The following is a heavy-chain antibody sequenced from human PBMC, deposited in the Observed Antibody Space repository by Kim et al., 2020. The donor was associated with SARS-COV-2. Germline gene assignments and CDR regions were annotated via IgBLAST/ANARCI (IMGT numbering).Heavy chain of an antibody. D-gene: IGHD2-21*02. CDR2: ISSNGGST. V-gene: IGHV3-64D*09. Sequence: GGSLRLSCSASGFTFSSYAMHWVRQAPGKGLEYVSAISSNGGSTYYADSVKGRFTISRDNSKNTLYLQMSSLRAEDTAVYYCASGGVVTAMNFDYWGQGTLVTVSS. J-gene: IGHJ4*02. CDR1: GFTFSSYA. CDR3: ASGGVVTAMNFDY.